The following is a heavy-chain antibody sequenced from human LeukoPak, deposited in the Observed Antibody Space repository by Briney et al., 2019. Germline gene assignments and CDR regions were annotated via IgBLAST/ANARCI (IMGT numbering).Heavy chain of an antibody. D-gene: IGHD6-13*01. CDR3: ARGSWSAAGTNIDC. J-gene: IGHJ4*02. CDR2: FNSDGT. Sequence: GALRLPCAGSGFTFSSYWMHWVRQAPGKGLVWVSRFNSDGTTCADSVKGGFTLSRDTAKNTLYLRMNSLRAEDTGVYFCARGSWSAAGTNIDCWGQGKLVTVSS. V-gene: IGHV3-74*01. CDR1: GFTFSSYW.